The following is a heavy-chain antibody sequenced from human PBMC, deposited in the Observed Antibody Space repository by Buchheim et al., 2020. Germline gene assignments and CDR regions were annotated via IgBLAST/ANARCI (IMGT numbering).Heavy chain of an antibody. V-gene: IGHV3-7*01. CDR3: ARHFDSITSL. D-gene: IGHD3-22*01. J-gene: IGHJ4*02. CDR2: INRAVNEN. CDR1: GFTFSSYG. Sequence: VQLVESGGGVVQPGRSLRLSCAASGFTFSSYGMHWVRQAPGKGLEWVATINRAVNENNYIDSVKGRFTISRDNAKNSLYLQMNSLRVEDTALYYCARHFDSITSLWGQGTL.